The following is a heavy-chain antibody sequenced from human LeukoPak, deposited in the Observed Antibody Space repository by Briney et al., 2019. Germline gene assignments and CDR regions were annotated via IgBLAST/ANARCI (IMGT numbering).Heavy chain of an antibody. J-gene: IGHJ4*02. CDR1: GGSISSYY. CDR2: IYYSGST. Sequence: NTSETLSLTCTVSGGSISSYYWSWIRQPPGKGLEWIGYIYYSGSTNYNPSLKSRVTISVDTSKNQFSLKLSSVTAADTAVYYCARFNYYDSSGTFDYWGQGTLVTVSS. D-gene: IGHD3-22*01. V-gene: IGHV4-59*08. CDR3: ARFNYYDSSGTFDY.